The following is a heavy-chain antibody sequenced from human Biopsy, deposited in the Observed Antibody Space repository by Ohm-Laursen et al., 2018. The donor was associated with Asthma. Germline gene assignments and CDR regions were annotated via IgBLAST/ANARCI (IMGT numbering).Heavy chain of an antibody. J-gene: IGHJ4*02. CDR2: ISPIFGSS. CDR1: GGMFGNYA. V-gene: IGHV1-69*06. CDR3: ASDFPKDYVRYNFQF. Sequence: SSVKVSCKPSGGMFGNYAISWVRQAPGLGLEWMGGISPIFGSSNYAQRFQGRVTITADIFTRTVYMELSSLSSDDTAVYYCASDFPKDYVRYNFQFWGQGTLVTVSS. D-gene: IGHD4-17*01.